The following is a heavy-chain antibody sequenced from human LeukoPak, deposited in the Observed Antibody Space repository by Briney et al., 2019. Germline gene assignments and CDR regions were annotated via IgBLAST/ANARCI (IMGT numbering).Heavy chain of an antibody. V-gene: IGHV4-38-2*02. J-gene: IGHJ4*02. D-gene: IGHD6-13*01. CDR3: ARHRYAGTDY. Sequence: PSETLSLTCTVSGYSISSGYYWGWIRQPPGKGLEWIGSIYHSGSTYYNPSLKSRVTISVDTSKNQFSLKLSSVTAADTAVYYCARHRYAGTDYWGQGTLVTVSS. CDR1: GYSISSGYY. CDR2: IYHSGST.